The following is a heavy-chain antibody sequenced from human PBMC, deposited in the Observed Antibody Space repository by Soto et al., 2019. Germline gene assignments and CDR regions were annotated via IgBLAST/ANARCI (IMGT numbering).Heavy chain of an antibody. Sequence: GGSLRLSCAASGFTFSSYGRHWVRQAPGKGLEWVAVIWYDGINKYYADSVKGRFTISRDNSKNTLYLQMNSLRAEDTAVYYCARDSGYYYSYYYGMDVWGQGTTVTVSS. D-gene: IGHD3-22*01. J-gene: IGHJ6*02. CDR2: IWYDGINK. V-gene: IGHV3-33*01. CDR1: GFTFSSYG. CDR3: ARDSGYYYSYYYGMDV.